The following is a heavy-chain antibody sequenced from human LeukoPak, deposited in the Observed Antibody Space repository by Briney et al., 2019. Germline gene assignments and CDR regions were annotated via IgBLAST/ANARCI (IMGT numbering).Heavy chain of an antibody. CDR1: GFTFSNYW. CDR3: ARDLGQYYDTSDNWFDP. J-gene: IGHJ5*02. D-gene: IGHD3-22*01. CDR2: LNCDGINT. V-gene: IGHV3-74*01. Sequence: GGTVRLSCAVSGFTFSNYWMHWVRQAPGKGLVWVLRLNCDGINTSYADSVKGRFTISRDNAKNTLNLQMNSLRAEDTAVYYCARDLGQYYDTSDNWFDPWGQGTLVTVSS.